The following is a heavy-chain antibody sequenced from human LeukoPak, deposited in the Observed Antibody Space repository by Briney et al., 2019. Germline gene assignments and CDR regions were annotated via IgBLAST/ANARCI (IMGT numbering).Heavy chain of an antibody. CDR3: AREIGVRYCSSTSCYTPYYYYGMDV. Sequence: SETLSLTCTVSGGSISSGSCYWSWIRQPAGKGLEWIGRIYTSGSTNYNPSLKSRVTISVDTSKNQFSLKLSSVTAADTAVYYCAREIGVRYCSSTSCYTPYYYYGMDVWGQGTTVTVSS. CDR2: IYTSGST. CDR1: GGSISSGSCY. D-gene: IGHD2-2*02. V-gene: IGHV4-61*02. J-gene: IGHJ6*02.